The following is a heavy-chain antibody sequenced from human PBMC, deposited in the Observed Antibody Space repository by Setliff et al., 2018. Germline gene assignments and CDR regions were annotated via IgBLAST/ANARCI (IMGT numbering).Heavy chain of an antibody. CDR1: GGSISSDSHY. D-gene: IGHD3-22*01. V-gene: IGHV4-61*02. Sequence: TLSLTCTVSGGSISSDSHYWGWIRQPAGKGLEWIGRIYISGSTIYNPSLKSRVTVSIDTSKNQFSLKLNSVTAADTAVYFCARDRKYYDSSGSFDYWGQGTLVTVSS. CDR2: IYISGST. CDR3: ARDRKYYDSSGSFDY. J-gene: IGHJ4*02.